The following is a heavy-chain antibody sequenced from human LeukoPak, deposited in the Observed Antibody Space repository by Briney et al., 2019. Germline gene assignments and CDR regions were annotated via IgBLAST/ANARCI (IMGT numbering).Heavy chain of an antibody. J-gene: IGHJ4*02. D-gene: IGHD3-10*01. V-gene: IGHV4-39*01. CDR1: GGAISSSDYS. Sequence: SETLSLTCTVSGGAISSSDYSWGWIRQPSGRSLEWIGSISYSGSTYYNPSLNSRITISVDTSKNQFSLRLSSVTAADTAVYYCARHRTGINSPLDYWGQGTLVTVSS. CDR2: ISYSGST. CDR3: ARHRTGINSPLDY.